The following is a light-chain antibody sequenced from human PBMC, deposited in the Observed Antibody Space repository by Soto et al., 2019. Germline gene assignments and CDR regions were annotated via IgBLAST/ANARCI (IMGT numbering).Light chain of an antibody. V-gene: IGKV3-20*01. J-gene: IGKJ4*01. CDR1: QNIRSNY. CDR2: VSS. CDR3: EQYGYEPLT. Sequence: EIVLMQSPGTLSLSPRQIATLSCRASQNIRSNYVAWYQQKPCQAHRLLNVVSSTTATGIPDRFRASGSGTDFSLTISRLAPDDFALYDCEQYGYEPLTFGGGTTVEV.